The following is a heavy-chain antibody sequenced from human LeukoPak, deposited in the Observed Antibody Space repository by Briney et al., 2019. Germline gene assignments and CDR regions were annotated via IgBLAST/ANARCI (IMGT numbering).Heavy chain of an antibody. Sequence: GGSLRLSCAASGFTFSSYAMNWVRQAPGKGLEWVSTISGGGGSTYYADSVKGRFTISRDNAKNSLYLQMNSLRAEDTAVYYCAELGITMIGGVWGKGTTVTISS. CDR3: AELGITMIGGV. CDR1: GFTFSSYA. D-gene: IGHD3-10*02. J-gene: IGHJ6*04. V-gene: IGHV3-23*01. CDR2: ISGGGGST.